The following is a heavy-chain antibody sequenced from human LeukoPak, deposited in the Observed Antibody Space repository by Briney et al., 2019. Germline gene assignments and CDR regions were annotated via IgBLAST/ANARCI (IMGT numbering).Heavy chain of an antibody. J-gene: IGHJ5*02. Sequence: SQTLSLTCTVSGGSISSGGYYWSWIRQHPGKGLEWIGYIYYSGSTYYNPSLKSRVTISVDTSKNQFSLKLSSVTAADTAVYYCAREGVESYSNYGNWFDPWGQGTLVTVSS. D-gene: IGHD4-11*01. CDR2: IYYSGST. CDR3: AREGVESYSNYGNWFDP. CDR1: GGSISSGGYY. V-gene: IGHV4-30-4*08.